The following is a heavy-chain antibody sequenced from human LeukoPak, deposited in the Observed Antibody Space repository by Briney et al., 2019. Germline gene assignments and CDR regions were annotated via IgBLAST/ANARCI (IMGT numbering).Heavy chain of an antibody. CDR1: GFTFSSYS. V-gene: IGHV3-21*01. Sequence: GGSLRLSCAASGFTFSSYSMNWVRQAPGKGLEWVSSISSSSSYIYYADSVKGRFTISRDNAKNSLYLQMNSLRAEDTAVYYCARDAVDSSSWFRGYYFDYWGQGTLVTVSS. J-gene: IGHJ4*02. CDR2: ISSSSSYI. CDR3: ARDAVDSSSWFRGYYFDY. D-gene: IGHD6-13*01.